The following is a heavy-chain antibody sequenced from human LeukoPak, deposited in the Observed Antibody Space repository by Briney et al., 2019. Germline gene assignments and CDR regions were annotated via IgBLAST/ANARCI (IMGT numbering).Heavy chain of an antibody. D-gene: IGHD6-13*01. J-gene: IGHJ4*02. CDR2: IYCSGST. Sequence: KPSETLSLTCTVSGGSIRSYYWSWIRQPPRKGLEWIGYIYCSGSTNYNPSLKSRVTISVDTSKNQCSLKLSSVTGADTAVYFCARSSQQSSTSYDYWGQGTLVIVSS. CDR3: ARSSQQSSTSYDY. CDR1: GGSIRSYY. V-gene: IGHV4-59*01.